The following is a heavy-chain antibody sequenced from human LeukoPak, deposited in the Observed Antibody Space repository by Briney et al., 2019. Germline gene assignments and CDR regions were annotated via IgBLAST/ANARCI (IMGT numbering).Heavy chain of an antibody. D-gene: IGHD3-22*01. J-gene: IGHJ3*02. CDR3: ARESVVVHDAFDI. CDR2: ISYDGSNK. V-gene: IGHV3-30*03. CDR1: GFTFSSYG. Sequence: GGSLRLSCAASGFTFSSYGMHWVRQAPGKGLEWVAVISYDGSNKYYADSVKGRFTISRDNSKNTLYLQMNSLRAEDTAVYYCARESVVVHDAFDIWGQGTMVTVSS.